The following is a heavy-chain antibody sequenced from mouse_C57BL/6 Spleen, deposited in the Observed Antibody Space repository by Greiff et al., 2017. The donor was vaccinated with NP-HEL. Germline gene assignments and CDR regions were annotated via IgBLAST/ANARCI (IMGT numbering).Heavy chain of an antibody. CDR2: IYPGDGDT. Sequence: VQLQQSGAELVKPGASVKISCKASGYAFSSYWMNWVKQRPGKGLEWIGQIYPGDGDTNYNGKFKGKATLTADKSSSTAYMQLSSLTSEDSAVYFCAREGNSVAPYYFDYWGQGTTLTVPS. V-gene: IGHV1-80*01. D-gene: IGHD1-1*01. J-gene: IGHJ2*01. CDR3: AREGNSVAPYYFDY. CDR1: GYAFSSYW.